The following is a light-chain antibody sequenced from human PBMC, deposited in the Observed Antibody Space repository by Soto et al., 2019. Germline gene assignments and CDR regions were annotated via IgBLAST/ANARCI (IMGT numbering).Light chain of an antibody. Sequence: VWMQSPGTLSFSPGERATLSCRASRSLSSDYLAWYQQKPGQAPRLLIYGASTRATGIPARFSGSGSGTDFTLTISRLEPEDFAVYYCQQFGSSPPRITFGQGTRLEI. CDR3: QQFGSSPPRIT. V-gene: IGKV3-20*01. J-gene: IGKJ5*01. CDR1: RSLSSDY. CDR2: GAS.